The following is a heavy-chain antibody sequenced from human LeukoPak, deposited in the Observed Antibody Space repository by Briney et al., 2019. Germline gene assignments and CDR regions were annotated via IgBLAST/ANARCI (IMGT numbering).Heavy chain of an antibody. J-gene: IGHJ6*03. Sequence: SETLSLTCTVSGGSISSYYWSWIRQSPVKGLEWIGYVFPSGSAFYNPSLESRVTISLDTSENQFSLTLSSVTAADTAVYYCARRNHYFYYMDVWGKGTTVTVSS. CDR1: GGSISSYY. V-gene: IGHV4-4*09. CDR3: ARRNHYFYYMDV. CDR2: VFPSGSA.